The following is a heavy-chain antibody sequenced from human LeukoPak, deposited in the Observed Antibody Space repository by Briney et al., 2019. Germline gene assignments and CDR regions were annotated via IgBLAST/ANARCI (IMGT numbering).Heavy chain of an antibody. Sequence: GGSLRLSCEASGFTFSSYAMSWVRQAPGKGLEWVSAISGSGGSAYYADSVKGRFTISRDNSKNTLYLQMNSLRAEDTAVYYCAKAISPYCSGGSCYSGLFDYWGQGTLVTVSS. J-gene: IGHJ4*02. CDR2: ISGSGGSA. CDR3: AKAISPYCSGGSCYSGLFDY. V-gene: IGHV3-23*01. D-gene: IGHD2-15*01. CDR1: GFTFSSYA.